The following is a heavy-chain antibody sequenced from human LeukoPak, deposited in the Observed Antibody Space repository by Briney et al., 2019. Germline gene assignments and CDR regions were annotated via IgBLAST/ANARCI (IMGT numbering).Heavy chain of an antibody. CDR3: ARERRGSSGYYLVDY. CDR1: GGSFSGYY. Sequence: SETLSLTCAVYGGSFSGYYWSWIRQPPGKGLEWIGEINHSGSTNYNPSLKSRVTISVDTSKIQFSLKLSSVTAADTAVYYCARERRGSSGYYLVDYWGQGTLVTVSS. J-gene: IGHJ4*02. V-gene: IGHV4-34*01. D-gene: IGHD3-22*01. CDR2: INHSGST.